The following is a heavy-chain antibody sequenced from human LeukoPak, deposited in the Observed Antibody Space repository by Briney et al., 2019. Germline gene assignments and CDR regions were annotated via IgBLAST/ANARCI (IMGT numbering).Heavy chain of an antibody. CDR2: INHSGST. CDR1: GGSFSGYY. CDR3: ARDPLGIAVAGLPPIYYGMDV. D-gene: IGHD6-19*01. J-gene: IGHJ6*02. Sequence: SETLSLTCAVYGGSFSGYYWSWIRQPPGKGLEWIGEINHSGSTNYNPSLKSRVTISVDTSKNQFSLKLSSVTAADTAVYYCARDPLGIAVAGLPPIYYGMDVWGQGTTVTVSS. V-gene: IGHV4-34*01.